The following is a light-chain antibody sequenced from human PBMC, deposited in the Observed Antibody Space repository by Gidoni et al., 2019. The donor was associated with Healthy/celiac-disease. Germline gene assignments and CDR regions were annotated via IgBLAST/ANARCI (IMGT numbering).Light chain of an antibody. CDR3: QQRSNWLT. J-gene: IGKJ4*01. CDR1: QSVSSY. V-gene: IGKV3-11*01. CDR2: DAS. Sequence: ELVFTQSPATLSWSTGERATLSCRASQSVSSYLAWYQQKPGQAPRLLIYDASNRATGIPARFSGSGSGTDFTLTISSLEPEDFAVYYCQQRSNWLTFGGGTKVEIK.